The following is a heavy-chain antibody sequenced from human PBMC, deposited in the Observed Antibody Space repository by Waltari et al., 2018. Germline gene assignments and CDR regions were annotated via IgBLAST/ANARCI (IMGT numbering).Heavy chain of an antibody. V-gene: IGHV3-21*06. Sequence: EVQLVESGGGLVKPGGSLRLSCAAYGFLFSSHSMHWVRQAPGKGLEWVSSIISRSNYIYYADSVKGRFAISRDNAKNSLYLQMNSLRAEDTAVYYCARATVTTFNYFGLDVWGQGTTVTVSS. CDR3: ARATVTTFNYFGLDV. CDR1: GFLFSSHS. CDR2: IISRSNYI. J-gene: IGHJ6*02. D-gene: IGHD4-17*01.